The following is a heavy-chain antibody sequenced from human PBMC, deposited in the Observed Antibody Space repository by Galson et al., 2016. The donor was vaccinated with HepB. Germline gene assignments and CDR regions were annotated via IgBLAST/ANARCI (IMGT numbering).Heavy chain of an antibody. CDR3: ARDHTRGWAFAY. J-gene: IGHJ4*02. Sequence: SLRLSCAASGFTFTTFWMYWVRQAPGRGLEFLASIKPDGSEKYYVASVTGRFSISRDNARNSVYLQMDSLRAEDTAVYYCARDHTRGWAFAYWGQGTLVTVSS. V-gene: IGHV3-7*01. CDR2: IKPDGSEK. CDR1: GFTFTTFW. D-gene: IGHD5-12*01.